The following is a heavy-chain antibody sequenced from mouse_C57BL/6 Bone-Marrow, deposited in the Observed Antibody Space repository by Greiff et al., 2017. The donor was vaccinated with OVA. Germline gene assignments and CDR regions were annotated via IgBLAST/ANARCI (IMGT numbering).Heavy chain of an antibody. CDR2: INYDGSST. V-gene: IGHV5-16*01. Sequence: DVKLVESEGGLVQPGSSMKLSCTASGFTFSDYYMAWVRQVPEKGLEWVANINYDGSSTYYLDSLKSRFIISRDNAKNILYLQMSSLKSEDTATYYCARGLLPLWNYFDYWGQGTTLTVSS. CDR3: ARGLLPLWNYFDY. J-gene: IGHJ2*01. D-gene: IGHD1-1*01. CDR1: GFTFSDYY.